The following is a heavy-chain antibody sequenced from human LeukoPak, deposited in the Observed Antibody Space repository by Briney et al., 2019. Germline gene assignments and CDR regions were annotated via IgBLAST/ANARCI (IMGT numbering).Heavy chain of an antibody. CDR1: GFIFSSYG. CDR3: ARDRYSGSPDY. J-gene: IGHJ4*02. V-gene: IGHV3-33*01. Sequence: PGRSLRLSCAASGFIFSSYGMPWVRQAPGKGLEWVAVIWYDGSNMYYGDSVKGRFTISRDNSKNTLYLQMNSLRAEDTAVYYCARDRYSGSPDYWGQGTLVTVSS. D-gene: IGHD1-26*01. CDR2: IWYDGSNM.